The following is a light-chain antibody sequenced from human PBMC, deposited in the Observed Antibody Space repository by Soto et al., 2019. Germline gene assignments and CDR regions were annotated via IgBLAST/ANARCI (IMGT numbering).Light chain of an antibody. V-gene: IGKV1-5*03. CDR2: KAP. J-gene: IGKJ1*01. Sequence: DIQMTQSPSTLSASVGDRVTITCRASPSISSWLAWYQQKPVKAPKLLIYKAPSLESGVPSRFSGSGSGTEFTLTISSLQPDDFANDYCQQYNSYWTFGQGTKVEIK. CDR1: PSISSW. CDR3: QQYNSYWT.